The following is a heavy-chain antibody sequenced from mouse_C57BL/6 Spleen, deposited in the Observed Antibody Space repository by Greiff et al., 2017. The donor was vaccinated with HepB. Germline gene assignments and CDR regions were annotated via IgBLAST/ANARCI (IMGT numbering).Heavy chain of an antibody. CDR1: GFTFSSYG. V-gene: IGHV5-6*01. J-gene: IGHJ2*01. Sequence: EVHLVESGGDLVKPGGSLKLSCAASGFTFSSYGMSWVRQTPDKRLEWVATISSGGSYTYYPDSVKGRFTISRDNAKNTLYLQMSSLKSEDTAMYYCARHGITTVVAKDYAMDYWGQGTTLTVSS. D-gene: IGHD1-1*01. CDR3: ARHGITTVVAKDYAMDY. CDR2: ISSGGSYT.